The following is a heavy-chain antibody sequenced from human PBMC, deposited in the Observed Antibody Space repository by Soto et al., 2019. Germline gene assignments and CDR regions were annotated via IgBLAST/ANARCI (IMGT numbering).Heavy chain of an antibody. CDR1: GFTFTSYT. Sequence: WWSLRLCCAASGFTFTSYTMNWFRQAPGKGLEWVSSISSSSDYIYYADSMKGRVTISRDNAKNSLFLDMNSLTGEDTAVYYCARARVYATGPLDFWGQGTLVTVSS. D-gene: IGHD6-13*01. V-gene: IGHV3-21*06. CDR2: ISSSSDYI. CDR3: ARARVYATGPLDF. J-gene: IGHJ4*02.